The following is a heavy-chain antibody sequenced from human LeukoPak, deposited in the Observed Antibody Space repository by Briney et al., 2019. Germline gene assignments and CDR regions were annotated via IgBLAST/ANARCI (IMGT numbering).Heavy chain of an antibody. J-gene: IGHJ5*02. V-gene: IGHV3-7*01. Sequence: GGSLRLSCAASGFTFSSYWMSWVRQAPGKGLEWVANIKQDGSEKYYVDSVKGRFTISRDNAKNSLYLQMNSLRAEDTAVYYCARRAVAGTSAANWLDPWGQGTLVTVSS. CDR1: GFTFSSYW. CDR3: ARRAVAGTSAANWLDP. CDR2: IKQDGSEK. D-gene: IGHD6-19*01.